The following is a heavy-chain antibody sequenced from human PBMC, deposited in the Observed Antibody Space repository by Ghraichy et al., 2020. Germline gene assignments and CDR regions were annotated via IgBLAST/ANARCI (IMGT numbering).Heavy chain of an antibody. CDR1: GGSISSYY. V-gene: IGHV4-59*01. J-gene: IGHJ4*02. Sequence: SQTLSLTCTVSGGSISSYYWSWIRQPPGQGLEWIGYIYYSGSTNYNPSLKSRVTISVDTSKNQFSLKLSSVTAADTAVYYCARAYYGGNYDYWGQGTLVT. D-gene: IGHD4-23*01. CDR2: IYYSGST. CDR3: ARAYYGGNYDY.